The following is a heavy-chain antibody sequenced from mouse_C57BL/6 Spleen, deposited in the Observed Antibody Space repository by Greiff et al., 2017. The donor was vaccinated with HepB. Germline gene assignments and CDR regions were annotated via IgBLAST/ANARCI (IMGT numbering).Heavy chain of an antibody. CDR2: ISSGGSYT. J-gene: IGHJ4*01. V-gene: IGHV5-6*01. Sequence: EVHLVESGGDLVKPGGSLKLSCAASGFTFSSYGMSWVRQTPDKRLEWVATISSGGSYTYYPDSVKGRFTISRDNAKNTLYLQMSSLKSEDTAMYYCARHLYYGSSFYAMDYWGQGTSVTVSS. CDR1: GFTFSSYG. D-gene: IGHD1-1*01. CDR3: ARHLYYGSSFYAMDY.